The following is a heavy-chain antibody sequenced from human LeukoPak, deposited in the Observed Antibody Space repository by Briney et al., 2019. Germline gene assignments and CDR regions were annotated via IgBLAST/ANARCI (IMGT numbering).Heavy chain of an antibody. CDR2: ISAYDGNT. J-gene: IGHJ4*02. CDR3: ARDQEAFDY. CDR1: GYTFASYG. V-gene: IGHV1-18*01. Sequence: ASVKVSCTASGYTFASYGISWVRQAPGQGLEWMGWISAYDGNTNYAQKFQGRVTVTRDTSTSTVHMELSGLRSEDTAVYYCARDQEAFDYWGQGTLVTVSS.